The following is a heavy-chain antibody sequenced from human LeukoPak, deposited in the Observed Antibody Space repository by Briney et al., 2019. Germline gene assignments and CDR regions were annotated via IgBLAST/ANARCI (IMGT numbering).Heavy chain of an antibody. Sequence: ASVTVSCTASGYTFSIYGVTWVRQAPGQGLEWIGWISAYTGNTNYALNLQGRVTMTTDTSTSTAYMELRSLRSDDTAMYYCARISGYDTSGYYHYYFDYWGQGTLVTVSS. CDR3: ARISGYDTSGYYHYYFDY. D-gene: IGHD3-22*01. J-gene: IGHJ4*02. CDR2: ISAYTGNT. CDR1: GYTFSIYG. V-gene: IGHV1-18*01.